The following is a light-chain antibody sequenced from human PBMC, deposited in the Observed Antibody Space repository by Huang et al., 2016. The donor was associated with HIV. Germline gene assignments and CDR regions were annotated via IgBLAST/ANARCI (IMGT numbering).Light chain of an antibody. CDR1: QNLLPSDGDNL. J-gene: IGKJ2*01. CDR2: ISS. Sequence: EIVVTPSPLSLPVTPGQPASISCKSSQNLLPSDGDNLLDWYLQKPGQSPQLLLFISSNRAPGVSDRFSGRGSGTEFTVDISRGEAGDVGVYYCMRGLQAPPTFGQGTKLEI. V-gene: IGKV2-28*01. CDR3: MRGLQAPPT.